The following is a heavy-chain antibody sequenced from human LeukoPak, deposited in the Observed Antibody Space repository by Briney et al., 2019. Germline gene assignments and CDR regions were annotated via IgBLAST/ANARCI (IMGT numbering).Heavy chain of an antibody. D-gene: IGHD4-17*01. CDR1: GGSISSSSYY. Sequence: SETLSLTCTVSGGSISSSSYYWGWIRQPPGKGLEWIGSIYYSGSTYYNPSLKSRVTISVDTSKNQFSLKLSSVTAADTAVYYCARERGYGANDAFDIWGQGTMVTVSS. V-gene: IGHV4-39*07. CDR3: ARERGYGANDAFDI. CDR2: IYYSGST. J-gene: IGHJ3*02.